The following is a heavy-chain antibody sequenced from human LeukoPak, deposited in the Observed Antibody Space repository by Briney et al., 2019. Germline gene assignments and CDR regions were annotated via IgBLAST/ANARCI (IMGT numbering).Heavy chain of an antibody. D-gene: IGHD1-26*01. J-gene: IGHJ6*02. V-gene: IGHV4-59*01. CDR3: ARELGGGIDV. CDR1: GGSISSYY. CDR2: IYYSGST. Sequence: SETLSLTCTVSGGSISSYYWSWIRQPPGKGLEWIGYIYYSGSTNYNPSLKSRVTISVDTSKNQFSLKLSSVTAADTAVYYCARELGGGIDVWGQGTTVTVSS.